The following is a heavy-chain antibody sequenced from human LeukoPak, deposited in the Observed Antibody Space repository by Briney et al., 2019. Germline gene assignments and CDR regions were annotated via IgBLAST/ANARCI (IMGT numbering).Heavy chain of an antibody. V-gene: IGHV4-30-4*01. J-gene: IGHJ4*02. D-gene: IGHD4-17*01. CDR1: GGSISSDNYY. Sequence: SETLSLTCAVSGGSISSDNYYWSWIRQPPGKGLEWIGYIYHSGSTYCSPSLKSRVSISVDTSKNQFSLKLSSVTAADTAVYFCARDYDYGDYPGYWGQGTLVTVSS. CDR2: IYHSGST. CDR3: ARDYDYGDYPGY.